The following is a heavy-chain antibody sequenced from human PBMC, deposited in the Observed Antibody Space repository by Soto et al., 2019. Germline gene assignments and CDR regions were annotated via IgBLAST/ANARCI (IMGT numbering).Heavy chain of an antibody. CDR1: GFTFSSYG. J-gene: IGHJ4*02. CDR2: IGYDGSNK. D-gene: IGHD3-3*01. CDR3: ARDSVGFFDFDY. Sequence: QVQLVESGGGVVQPGRSLRLSCSASGFTFSSYGMHWVRQAPGKGLEWVAVIGYDGSNKYYADSVKGRFTISRDHSKNTLYLEMTGLRAEDTAVYYCARDSVGFFDFDYWGQGTLVTVSS. V-gene: IGHV3-33*01.